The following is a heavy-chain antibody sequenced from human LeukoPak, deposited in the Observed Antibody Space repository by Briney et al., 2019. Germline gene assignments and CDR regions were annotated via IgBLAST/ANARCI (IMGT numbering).Heavy chain of an antibody. CDR2: LFHSGTT. D-gene: IGHD1-1*01. CDR1: DFSITAGYY. J-gene: IGHJ4*02. V-gene: IGHV4-38-2*02. CDR3: ARDPTGTYVDY. Sequence: SETLSLTCKVSDFSITAGYYWGCIRQSPGKGLEWIASLFHSGTTYYNPSLKSRVTISVDTSKNQFSLKLSSVTAADTAVYYCARDPTGTYVDYWGQGTLVTVSS.